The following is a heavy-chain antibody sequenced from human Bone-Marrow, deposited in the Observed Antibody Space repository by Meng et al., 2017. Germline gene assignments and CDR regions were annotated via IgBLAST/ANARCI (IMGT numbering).Heavy chain of an antibody. CDR1: GFTFDDYA. D-gene: IGHD6-19*01. V-gene: IGHV3-9*01. Sequence: GVSLRLSCAASGFTFDDYAMHWVRQAPGKGLEWVSGISWNSGSIGYADSVKGRFTISRDNAKNSLYLQMNSLRAEDTALYYCAKASTYSSGWSFDYWGQGTLVTVSS. CDR2: ISWNSGSI. J-gene: IGHJ4*02. CDR3: AKASTYSSGWSFDY.